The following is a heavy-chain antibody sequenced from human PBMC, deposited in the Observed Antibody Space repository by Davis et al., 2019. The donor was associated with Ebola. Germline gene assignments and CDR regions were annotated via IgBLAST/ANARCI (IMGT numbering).Heavy chain of an antibody. D-gene: IGHD3-3*01. CDR2: ISYDGSNK. CDR1: GFTFSSYG. J-gene: IGHJ4*02. Sequence: PGGSLRLSCAASGFTFSSYGMHWVRQAPGKGLEWVAVISYDGSNKYYADSVKGRFTISRDNSKNTLYLQMNSLRAEDTAVYYCAKVGFLEWGPNDYWGQGTLVTVSS. V-gene: IGHV3-30*18. CDR3: AKVGFLEWGPNDY.